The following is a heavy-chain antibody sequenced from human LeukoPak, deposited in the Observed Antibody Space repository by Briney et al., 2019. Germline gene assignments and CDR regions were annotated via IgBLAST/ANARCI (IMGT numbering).Heavy chain of an antibody. D-gene: IGHD5-12*01. V-gene: IGHV1-2*02. CDR1: GYTFTGYY. CDR3: ASDRLRGYSGYDFDY. CDR2: INPNNGGT. J-gene: IGHJ4*02. Sequence: ASVKVSCKASGYTFTGYYMHWVRQAPGQGLELMGWINPNNGGTNYAQKFQGRVTMTRDTSISTAYMDLSRLRSDDTAVYYCASDRLRGYSGYDFDYWGQGTLVTVSS.